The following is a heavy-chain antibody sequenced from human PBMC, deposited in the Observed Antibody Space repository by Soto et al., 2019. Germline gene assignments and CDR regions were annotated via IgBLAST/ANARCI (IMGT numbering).Heavy chain of an antibody. D-gene: IGHD3-22*01. V-gene: IGHV1-46*01. J-gene: IGHJ4*02. CDR3: AKDTYYYDTTGYYVYDF. CDR1: GYTFTSYY. CDR2: INPSGGST. Sequence: ASVKVSCKESGYTFTSYYMHWVRQAPGQGLEWMGIINPSGGSTSYAQKFQGRVTMTRDTSTSTVYMELSSLRPEDTAVYYCAKDTYYYDTTGYYVYDFWGQGTLVNVSS.